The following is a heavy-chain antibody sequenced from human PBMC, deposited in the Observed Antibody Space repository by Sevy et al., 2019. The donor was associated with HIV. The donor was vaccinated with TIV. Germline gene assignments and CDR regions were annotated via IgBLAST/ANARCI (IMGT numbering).Heavy chain of an antibody. CDR1: GYTFTRYA. CDR2: INAGNGNT. Sequence: ASVKVSCKASGYTFTRYAFHWVRQAPGQRLEWMGWINAGNGNTKYSEKFQGRVTITRDTSASTAYMELSSLRSEDKAVYYCAGDYFGSGTCYNGNFFDYWGQGTLVTVSS. J-gene: IGHJ4*02. CDR3: AGDYFGSGTCYNGNFFDY. V-gene: IGHV1-3*01. D-gene: IGHD3-10*01.